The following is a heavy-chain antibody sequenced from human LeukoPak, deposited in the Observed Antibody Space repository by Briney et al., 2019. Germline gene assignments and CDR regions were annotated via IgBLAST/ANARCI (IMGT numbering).Heavy chain of an antibody. CDR3: AKYCSSTSCYGY. CDR2: ISSSSSYT. D-gene: IGHD2-2*01. V-gene: IGHV3-11*06. Sequence: GGSLRLSCAASGFTFSDYYMSWIRQAPGKGLEWVSYISSSSSYTNYADSVKGRFTISRDNAKNSLYLQMNSLRAEDTAVYYCAKYCSSTSCYGYWGQGTLVTVSS. CDR1: GFTFSDYY. J-gene: IGHJ4*02.